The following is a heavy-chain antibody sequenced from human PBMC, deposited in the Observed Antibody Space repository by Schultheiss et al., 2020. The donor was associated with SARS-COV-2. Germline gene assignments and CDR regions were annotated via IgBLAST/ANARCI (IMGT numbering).Heavy chain of an antibody. CDR3: AKGSFSPASGWIGDEITGPNYYYGMDV. Sequence: GESLKISCAASGFTFSNAWMSWVRQAPGKGLEWVSYISSSGSTIYYADSVKGRFTISRDNSKNTLYLQMNSLRAEDTAVYYCAKGSFSPASGWIGDEITGPNYYYGMDVWGQGTTVTVSS. V-gene: IGHV3-48*01. CDR1: GFTFSNAW. CDR2: ISSSGSTI. J-gene: IGHJ6*02. D-gene: IGHD3-10*01.